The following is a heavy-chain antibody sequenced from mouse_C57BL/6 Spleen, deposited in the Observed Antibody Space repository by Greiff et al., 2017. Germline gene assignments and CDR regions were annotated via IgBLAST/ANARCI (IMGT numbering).Heavy chain of an antibody. CDR2: ISYDGSN. V-gene: IGHV3-6*01. Sequence: EVQLVESGPGLVKPSQSLSLTCSVTGYSITSGYYWNWIRQFPGNKLEWMGYISYDGSNNYNPSLKNRISITRDTSKNQFFLKLNSVTTEDTATYYGARIHYYGSSLYAMDYWGQGTSVTVSS. CDR3: ARIHYYGSSLYAMDY. D-gene: IGHD1-1*01. CDR1: GYSITSGYY. J-gene: IGHJ4*01.